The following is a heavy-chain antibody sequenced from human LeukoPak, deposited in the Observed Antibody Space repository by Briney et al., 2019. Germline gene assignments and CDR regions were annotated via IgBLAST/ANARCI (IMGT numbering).Heavy chain of an antibody. CDR1: GFTFSSYW. CDR3: ARDASTFYDFWSGYSNY. V-gene: IGHV3-7*01. CDR2: IKQDGSEK. D-gene: IGHD3-3*01. J-gene: IGHJ4*02. Sequence: GGSLRLSCAASGFTFSSYWMSWVRQAPGKGPEWVANIKQDGSEKYYVDSVKGRFTISRDNAKNSLYLQMNSLRAEDTAVYYCARDASTFYDFWSGYSNYWGQGTLVTVSS.